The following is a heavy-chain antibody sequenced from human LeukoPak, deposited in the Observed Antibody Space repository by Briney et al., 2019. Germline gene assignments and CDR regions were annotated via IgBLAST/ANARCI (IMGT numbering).Heavy chain of an antibody. V-gene: IGHV3-74*01. CDR1: GFTFSNYW. CDR2: ISTDGSQT. J-gene: IGHJ4*02. Sequence: PGGSLRLSCEASGFTFSNYWMHWVRQPPGKGLMWVSQISTDGSQTFYADSVKGRFTISRDIAQNTLFLQMDSLRPEDTAVYYCVRSLRSADFWGQGTLVTVSS. CDR3: VRSLRSADF.